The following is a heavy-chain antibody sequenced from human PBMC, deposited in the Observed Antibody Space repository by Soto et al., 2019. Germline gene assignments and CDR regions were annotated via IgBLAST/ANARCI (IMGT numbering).Heavy chain of an antibody. V-gene: IGHV4-38-2*02. CDR2: IFHTGNT. J-gene: IGHJ3*02. D-gene: IGHD2-21*01. CDR3: AKALGMGVTLPVVVLVAFEI. CDR1: GYSVNYGYY. Sequence: SETLSLTCTVSGYSVNYGYYWGWIRQAPGKGLEWMGSIFHTGNTYYNPSLESRLNMSVDTSKNQFSLNLRSVTVADTGVYYCAKALGMGVTLPVVVLVAFEIWGRGTKVTVSS.